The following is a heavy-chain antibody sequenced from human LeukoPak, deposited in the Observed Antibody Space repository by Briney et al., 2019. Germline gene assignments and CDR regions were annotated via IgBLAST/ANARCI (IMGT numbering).Heavy chain of an antibody. CDR1: LGAFSGYY. V-gene: IGHV4-34*01. CDR2: INHSGST. D-gene: IGHD3-10*01. J-gene: IGHJ5*02. Sequence: PSETLSLTCAVYLGAFSGYYTRSIPQPPGKGLEWIGEINHSGSTNYNPSLKSRVTISVDTSKNQFSLKLSSVTAADTAVYYCAGGGRYYGSGRYCWFDPWGQGNLVTASS. CDR3: AGGGRYYGSGRYCWFDP.